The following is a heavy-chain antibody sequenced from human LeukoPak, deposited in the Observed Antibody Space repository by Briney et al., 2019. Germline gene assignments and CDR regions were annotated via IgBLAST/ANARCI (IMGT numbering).Heavy chain of an antibody. J-gene: IGHJ4*02. CDR2: ISYDGSNK. CDR3: ANLAAIDY. D-gene: IGHD6-6*01. V-gene: IGHV3-30-3*01. CDR1: GFTFSSYA. Sequence: PGGSLRLSCAASGFTFSSYAMHWVRQAPGKGLEWMAVISYDGSNKYYADSVKGRFTISRDNSKNTLYLQMNSLRAEDTAVYYCANLAAIDYWGQGTLVTVSS.